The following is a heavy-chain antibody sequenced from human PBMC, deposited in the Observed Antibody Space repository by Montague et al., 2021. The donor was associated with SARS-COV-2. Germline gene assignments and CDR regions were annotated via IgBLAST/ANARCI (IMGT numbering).Heavy chain of an antibody. Sequence: SETLSLTCTVSGGSISNYYWSWIRQPPGKGLEWIGYIHYSGSTNYNPSLKSRVTLSVDTSKSQFSLKLSSVTAADTAVYYCARVQRGYCYGLWVAAHFDYWGQGTLVTVSS. CDR3: ARVQRGYCYGLWVAAHFDY. J-gene: IGHJ4*02. V-gene: IGHV4-59*01. CDR2: IHYSGST. CDR1: GGSISNYY. D-gene: IGHD3-10*01.